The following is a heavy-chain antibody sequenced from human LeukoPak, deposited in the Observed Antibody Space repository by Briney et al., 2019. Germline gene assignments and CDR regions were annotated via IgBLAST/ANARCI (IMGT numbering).Heavy chain of an antibody. CDR3: ARVRITLVRGVIVFDY. CDR2: INQDGSEK. Sequence: GGSLRLSCAASGFTFSSYWMSWVRQAPGKGLEWVANINQDGSEKYYVDSVKGRFTISRDNTMNSVYLQMSSLRAEDTAVYYCARVRITLVRGVIVFDYWGQGTLVTVSS. D-gene: IGHD3-10*01. J-gene: IGHJ4*02. V-gene: IGHV3-7*05. CDR1: GFTFSSYW.